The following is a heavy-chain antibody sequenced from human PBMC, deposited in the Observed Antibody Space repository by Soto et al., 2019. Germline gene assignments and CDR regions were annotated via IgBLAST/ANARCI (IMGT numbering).Heavy chain of an antibody. D-gene: IGHD2-15*01. CDR2: ISYDGSNK. CDR1: GFTFSSYA. J-gene: IGHJ4*02. CDR3: ARVRSRGYCSGGSCPGTGY. V-gene: IGHV3-30-3*01. Sequence: PGGSLRLSCAASGFTFSSYAMHWVRQAPGKGLEWVAVISYDGSNKYYADSVKGRFTISRDNSKNTLYLQMNSLRAEDTAVYYCARVRSRGYCSGGSCPGTGYWGQGTLVTVSS.